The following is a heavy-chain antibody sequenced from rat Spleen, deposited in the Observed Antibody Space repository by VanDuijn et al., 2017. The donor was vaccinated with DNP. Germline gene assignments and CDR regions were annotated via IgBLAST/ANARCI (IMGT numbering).Heavy chain of an antibody. V-gene: IGHV5-7*01. CDR1: GITFSDYY. J-gene: IGHJ3*01. CDR3: AKDEDYGSYGFAY. D-gene: IGHD1-3*01. Sequence: EVQLVESGGGLVQPGRSLKLSCAVSGITFSDYYMAWVRQAPKKGLEWVATINYDGSNTYYRDSVKGRFSSSRDNAKSTLYLQMDSLRSEETATYYCAKDEDYGSYGFAYWGQGTLVTVSS. CDR2: INYDGSNT.